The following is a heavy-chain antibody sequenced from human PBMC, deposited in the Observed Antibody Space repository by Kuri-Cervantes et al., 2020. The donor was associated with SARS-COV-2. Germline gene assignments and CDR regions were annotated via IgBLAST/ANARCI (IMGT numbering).Heavy chain of an antibody. CDR3: ARGRSARSLYGSGGDFDY. D-gene: IGHD3-10*01. Sequence: SETLSLTCTLSGGPISSFYWSWIRQSPGKGLEWIGYVYFGGSTDYNPALKSRVTISVDTSKNQFSLKLSSVTAADTAVYYCARGRSARSLYGSGGDFDYWGQGTLVTVSS. CDR1: GGPISSFY. CDR2: VYFGGST. V-gene: IGHV4-59*12. J-gene: IGHJ4*02.